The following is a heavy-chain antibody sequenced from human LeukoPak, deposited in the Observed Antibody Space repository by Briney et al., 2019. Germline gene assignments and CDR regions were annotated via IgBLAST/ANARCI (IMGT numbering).Heavy chain of an antibody. V-gene: IGHV3-23*01. CDR2: FGRSGSDT. J-gene: IGHJ4*02. Sequence: TGGSLRLSCAASGFTFGTSAMSWVRQAPGKGPEWVSTFGRSGSDTYYSDSVKGRFTIFRDNSKNTLYLQMNSLRDEDTAVYYCAKGSLGSWYYFDYWGQGTLVTVPS. CDR3: AKGSLGSWYYFDY. D-gene: IGHD6-13*01. CDR1: GFTFGTSA.